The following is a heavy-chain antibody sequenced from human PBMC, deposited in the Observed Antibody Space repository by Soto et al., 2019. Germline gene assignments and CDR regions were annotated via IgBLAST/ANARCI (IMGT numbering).Heavy chain of an antibody. CDR3: ARGRDYLGGDFDY. V-gene: IGHV3-30-3*01. D-gene: IGHD3-16*01. J-gene: IGHJ4*02. CDR1: GFTFSNYG. Sequence: EESLRLSCTASGFTFSNYGMHWVRQAPGKGLKWVAVISYDGSNKYYADSVKGRFTISRDNSKNTLYLQMNSLRAEDTAVYYCARGRDYLGGDFDYWGQGTLVTVSS. CDR2: ISYDGSNK.